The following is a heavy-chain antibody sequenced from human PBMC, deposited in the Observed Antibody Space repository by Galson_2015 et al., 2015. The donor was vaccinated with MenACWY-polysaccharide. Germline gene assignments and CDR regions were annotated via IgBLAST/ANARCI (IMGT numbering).Heavy chain of an antibody. J-gene: IGHJ4*02. CDR3: SRYCTGGWGY. CDR2: VTSSGDAT. D-gene: IGHD2-8*01. V-gene: IGHV3-23*01. Sequence: SLRLSCAASGFTFSNYFMTWVRQAPGKGLEWVSTVTSSGDATYYADSVKGRFTISRDNSRNTLYLQMNSLRAEDTAVYYCSRYCTGGWGYWGQGTLVTVSS. CDR1: GFTFSNYF.